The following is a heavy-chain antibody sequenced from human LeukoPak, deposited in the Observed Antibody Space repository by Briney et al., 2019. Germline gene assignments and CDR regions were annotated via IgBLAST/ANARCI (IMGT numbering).Heavy chain of an antibody. Sequence: GGSLRLSCAASGFTVSSNYMSWVRQAPGKGLEWVSVIYSGGSTYYADSVKGRFTISRDNSKNTLCLQMNSLRAEDTAVYYCARVGEIYYGMDVWGQGTTVTVSS. D-gene: IGHD5-24*01. J-gene: IGHJ6*02. CDR1: GFTVSSNY. CDR3: ARVGEIYYGMDV. CDR2: IYSGGST. V-gene: IGHV3-66*01.